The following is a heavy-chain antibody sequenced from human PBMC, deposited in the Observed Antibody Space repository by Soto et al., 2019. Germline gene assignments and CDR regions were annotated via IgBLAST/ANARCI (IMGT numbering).Heavy chain of an antibody. J-gene: IGHJ4*02. CDR3: TRDGRYSGYPPPAF. CDR1: GFTFSDYT. Sequence: EVQLVESGGGLVQPGRSLGLSCTASGFTFSDYTMSWFRQAPGKGLEWVGFIRSKAYGGTTEHAASVKGRFTISRDDSKSIAYLQMNSLKAEDTAVYHCTRDGRYSGYPPPAFWGQGTLVTVSS. CDR2: IRSKAYGGTT. D-gene: IGHD5-12*01. V-gene: IGHV3-49*03.